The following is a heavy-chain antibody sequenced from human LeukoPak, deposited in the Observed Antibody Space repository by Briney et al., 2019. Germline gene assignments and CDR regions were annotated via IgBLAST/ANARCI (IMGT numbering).Heavy chain of an antibody. Sequence: ASVKVSCKASGYTFTSYYMHWVRQAPGQGLEWMGIINPSGGSTSYAQKFQGRVTMTRDTSTSTVYMELSSLRSEDTAVYYCARADRDCSSTSCYTTLWVYYYYYMDVWGKGTTVTVSS. CDR2: INPSGGST. CDR1: GYTFTSYY. D-gene: IGHD2-2*02. V-gene: IGHV1-46*01. CDR3: ARADRDCSSTSCYTTLWVYYYYYMDV. J-gene: IGHJ6*03.